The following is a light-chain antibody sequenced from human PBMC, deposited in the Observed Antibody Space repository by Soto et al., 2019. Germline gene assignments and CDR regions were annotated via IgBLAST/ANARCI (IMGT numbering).Light chain of an antibody. Sequence: EIVLTQSPGTLSLSPGERATLSCRASQSVNSSYLAWYQHKPGQAPRLLIYDASNRATGIPARFSGSGSGTDFTLTISSLEPDDFAVYYCQQRADWPITFGQGTRLEIK. V-gene: IGKV3D-20*02. CDR1: QSVNSSY. CDR2: DAS. J-gene: IGKJ5*01. CDR3: QQRADWPIT.